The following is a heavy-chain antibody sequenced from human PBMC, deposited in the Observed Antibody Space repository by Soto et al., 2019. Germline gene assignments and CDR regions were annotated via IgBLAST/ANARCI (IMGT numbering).Heavy chain of an antibody. V-gene: IGHV1-18*01. J-gene: IGHJ4*02. CDR1: GYTFTSYC. CDR2: ISAYNGNT. CDR3: ARAIPNYVILTVLFYY. Sequence: ASVKVSCKASGYTFTSYCISWVRQAPGQGLEWMGWISAYNGNTNYAQKLQGRVTMTTDTSTSTAYMELRSLRSDDTAVYYCARAIPNYVILTVLFYYWGKGTLVTVS. D-gene: IGHD3-9*01.